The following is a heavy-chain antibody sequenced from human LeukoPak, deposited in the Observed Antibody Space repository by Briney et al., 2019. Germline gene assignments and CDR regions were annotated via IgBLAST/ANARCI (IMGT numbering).Heavy chain of an antibody. CDR2: IYTSGST. Sequence: SETLSLTCTVSGGSISSGSYYWSWIRQPAGKGLEWIGRIYTSGSTNYNPSLKSRVTISVDTSKNQFSLRLSSVTAADTAVYYCARDREGLGMRWSSDAFDIWGQGTMVTVSS. J-gene: IGHJ3*02. CDR3: ARDREGLGMRWSSDAFDI. V-gene: IGHV4-61*02. D-gene: IGHD7-27*01. CDR1: GGSISSGSYY.